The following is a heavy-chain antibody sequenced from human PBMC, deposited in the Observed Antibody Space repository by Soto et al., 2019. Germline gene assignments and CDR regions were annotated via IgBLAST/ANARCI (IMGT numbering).Heavy chain of an antibody. V-gene: IGHV3-33*01. J-gene: IGHJ4*02. D-gene: IGHD4-17*01. CDR3: ARDDDYGDNAFDY. CDR1: GFTFSRYG. Sequence: QVQLVESGGGVVQPGRSLRLSCAASGFTFSRYGMHWVRQAPGKGLEWVAVILDDGSDQNYADSVKGRFTISRDNSKNSLYLQMNSLRAEDTAVYYCARDDDYGDNAFDYWGQGTLVTVSS. CDR2: ILDDGSDQ.